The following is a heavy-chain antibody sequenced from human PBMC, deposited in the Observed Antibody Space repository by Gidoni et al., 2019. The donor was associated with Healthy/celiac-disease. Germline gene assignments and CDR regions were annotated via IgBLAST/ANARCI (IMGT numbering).Heavy chain of an antibody. J-gene: IGHJ4*02. V-gene: IGHV3-23*01. CDR3: AKDYEGYFDY. CDR1: GFTFSSYA. CDR2: ISGSGGST. Sequence: EVQLLESGGGLVQPGGSLRLSCAASGFTFSSYAMSWVRQAPGKGLEWVSAISGSGGSTYYADSVKGRLTISRENSKNTMYLKMNSLRAEDTAVYYCAKDYEGYFDYWGQGTLVTVSS. D-gene: IGHD3-3*01.